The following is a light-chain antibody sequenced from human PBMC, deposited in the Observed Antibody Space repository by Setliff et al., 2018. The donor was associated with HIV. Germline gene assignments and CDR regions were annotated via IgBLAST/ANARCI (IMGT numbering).Light chain of an antibody. J-gene: IGLJ1*01. CDR1: SRDIGYYNY. CDR3: CSYAGGSYV. CDR2: DVT. Sequence: QSVLAQPRSVSGSPGQSVTIPCTGTSRDIGYYNYVSWFQQHPDKAPKLMLYDVTKRSSGVPDRFSGSKSGNTASLTISGLQAEDEADYFCCSYAGGSYVFGSGTKVTVL. V-gene: IGLV2-11*01.